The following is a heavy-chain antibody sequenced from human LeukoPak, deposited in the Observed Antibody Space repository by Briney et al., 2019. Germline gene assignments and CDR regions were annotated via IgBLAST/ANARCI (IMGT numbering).Heavy chain of an antibody. CDR2: MNPNSGNT. V-gene: IGHV1-8*01. D-gene: IGHD1-26*01. J-gene: IGHJ4*02. CDR3: ARGADGVIVGGSGDFDY. CDR1: GYTFTSYD. Sequence: GASVKVSCKASGYTFTSYDINWVRQATGQGLEWMGWMNPNSGNTGYAQKFQGRVTMTRNTSISTAYMELSSLRSEDTGVYYCARGADGVIVGGSGDFDYWGQGTLVTVSS.